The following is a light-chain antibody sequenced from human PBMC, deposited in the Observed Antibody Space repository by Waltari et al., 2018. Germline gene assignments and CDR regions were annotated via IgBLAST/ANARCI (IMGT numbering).Light chain of an antibody. J-gene: IGKJ2*01. V-gene: IGKV4-1*01. CDR2: WSS. CDR3: QQYYGPPYT. Sequence: DIVMTQSPDSLAVSLGERATVNCKSSQSILYSSNNKNYLAWYQQKPGQPPKLLFYWSSTREAGVPDRFSGSGSGTDFTLTISSLQAEDVAVYYCQQYYGPPYTFGQGTKLEIK. CDR1: QSILYSSNNKNY.